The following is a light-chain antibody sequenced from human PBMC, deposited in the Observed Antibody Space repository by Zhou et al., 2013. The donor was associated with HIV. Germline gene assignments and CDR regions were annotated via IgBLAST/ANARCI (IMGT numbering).Light chain of an antibody. CDR1: QSISNY. CDR2: AAS. J-gene: IGKJ3*01. Sequence: DIQMTQSPSSLSASVGDRVTITCRASQSISNYLNWYQEKPGKAPKLLIYAASSLQSGVPSRFSGSGSGTDFTLTISRLQPGDFATYYCQQTYSTPLFGPGTKVDIK. CDR3: QQTYSTPL. V-gene: IGKV1-39*01.